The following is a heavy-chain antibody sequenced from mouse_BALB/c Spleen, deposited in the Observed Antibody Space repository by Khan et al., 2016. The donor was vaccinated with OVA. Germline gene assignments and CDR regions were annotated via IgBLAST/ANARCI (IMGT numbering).Heavy chain of an antibody. CDR3: ARRGQYGIFDY. J-gene: IGHJ3*01. CDR2: IDPSTGYT. V-gene: IGHV1-7*01. Sequence: QVQLKQSGAELAKPGASVKMSCKASGYTFTTYWMHWVKQRPGQGLEWIGYIDPSTGYTEYNQKFKDKATLTTDKSSSTAYMQLSSLTSEDSAVYYCARRGQYGIFDYWGQGTLVTVSA. CDR1: GYTFTTYW. D-gene: IGHD2-1*01.